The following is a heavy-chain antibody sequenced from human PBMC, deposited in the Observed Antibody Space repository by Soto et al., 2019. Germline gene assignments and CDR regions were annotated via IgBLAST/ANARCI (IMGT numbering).Heavy chain of an antibody. CDR3: AEDKGSVDARIIVVVVAAIPMDV. V-gene: IGHV3-23*01. CDR1: GFTFSSYA. J-gene: IGHJ6*03. D-gene: IGHD2-15*01. Sequence: GGSLRLSCAASGFTFSSYAMSWVRQAPGKGLEWVSAISGSGGSTYYAYSVKGRFTISRDNSKNTLYLQMNSLRAEDTDVYYCAEDKGSVDARIIVVVVAAIPMDVWGKGTTVTVSS. CDR2: ISGSGGST.